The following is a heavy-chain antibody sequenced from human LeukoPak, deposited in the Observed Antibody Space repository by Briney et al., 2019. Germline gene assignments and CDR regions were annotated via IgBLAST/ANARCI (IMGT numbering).Heavy chain of an antibody. CDR1: GGSISSYY. Sequence: SETLPLTCTVSGGSISSYYWSWIRQPPGKGLEWIGYIYYSGSTNYNPSLKSRVTISVDTSKNQFSLKLSSVTAADTAVYYCARQDDYGDYVSWGQGTLVTVSS. J-gene: IGHJ4*02. D-gene: IGHD4-17*01. V-gene: IGHV4-59*08. CDR3: ARQDDYGDYVS. CDR2: IYYSGST.